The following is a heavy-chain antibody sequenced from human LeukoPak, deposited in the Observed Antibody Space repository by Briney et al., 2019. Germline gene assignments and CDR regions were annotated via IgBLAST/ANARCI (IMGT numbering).Heavy chain of an antibody. D-gene: IGHD1-26*01. CDR2: INPDSGGT. J-gene: IGHJ4*02. Sequence: GASVKVSCKASGYIFTDYFIHCLRQAPGQGLGWMGWINPDSGGTNSAQNFQGRVTMTRDASISTAYMELGSLRSDDTAVYYCARCSWEDGCHWGQGSLVTVSS. CDR3: ARCSWEDGCH. CDR1: GYIFTDYF. V-gene: IGHV1-2*02.